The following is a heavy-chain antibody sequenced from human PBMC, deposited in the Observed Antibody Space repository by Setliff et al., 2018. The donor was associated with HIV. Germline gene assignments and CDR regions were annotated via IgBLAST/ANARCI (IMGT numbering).Heavy chain of an antibody. CDR3: ARSKSTDYDYYDSTGGRLGAFDI. CDR2: IHHSGST. D-gene: IGHD3-22*01. V-gene: IGHV4-38-2*01. CDR1: GYSISSGYY. Sequence: PSETLSLTCAASGYSISSGYYWGWIRQSPGKGLEWIGNIHHSGSTYYNPSLKSRVSISVDKSKNHLSLDLTSVTAADSAVYYCARSKSTDYDYYDSTGGRLGAFDIWGQGTMVTVSS. J-gene: IGHJ3*02.